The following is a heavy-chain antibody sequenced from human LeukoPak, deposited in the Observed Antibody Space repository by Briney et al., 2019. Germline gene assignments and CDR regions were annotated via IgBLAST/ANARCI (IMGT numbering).Heavy chain of an antibody. D-gene: IGHD4-17*01. J-gene: IGHJ4*02. CDR1: GGTFSSYA. CDR2: IIPILGIA. V-gene: IGHV1-69*04. Sequence: ASVKVSCKASGGTFSSYAISWVRQAPGQGLEWMGRIIPILGIANYAQKFQGRVTITADKPTSTAYMELSSLRSEDTAVYYCARVPSDGESLDYWGQGTLVTVSS. CDR3: ARVPSDGESLDY.